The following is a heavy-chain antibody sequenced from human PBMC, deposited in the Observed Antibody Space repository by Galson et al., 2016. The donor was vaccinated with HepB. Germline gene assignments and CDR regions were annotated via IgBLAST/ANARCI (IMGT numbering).Heavy chain of an antibody. J-gene: IGHJ4*02. CDR2: IDPSDSYT. Sequence: QSGAEVKKPGESLRISCQGSTVNFIRYWISWVRQMPGKGLEWMGRIDPSDSYTKYNPSFQGHVTFSLDKSISTAYLQWSSLKASDTAMYYCAIFYFDSGSYYNPDYWGQGTLVTVSS. V-gene: IGHV5-10-1*01. CDR1: TVNFIRYW. D-gene: IGHD3-10*01. CDR3: AIFYFDSGSYYNPDY.